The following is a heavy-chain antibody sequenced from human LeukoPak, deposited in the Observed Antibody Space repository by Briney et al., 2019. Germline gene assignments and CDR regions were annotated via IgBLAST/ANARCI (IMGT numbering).Heavy chain of an antibody. D-gene: IGHD6-19*01. CDR2: IKQDGSVK. V-gene: IGHV3-7*01. Sequence: GGSLRLSCGASGFTLSSNWMTWVRQAPGRGLEWVASIKQDGSVKYYVDSVKGRFTISRDNAKNSLYLQMNSLRAEDTAVYYCARDPVAPPYFDYWGQGTLVTVSS. CDR1: GFTLSSNW. CDR3: ARDPVAPPYFDY. J-gene: IGHJ4*02.